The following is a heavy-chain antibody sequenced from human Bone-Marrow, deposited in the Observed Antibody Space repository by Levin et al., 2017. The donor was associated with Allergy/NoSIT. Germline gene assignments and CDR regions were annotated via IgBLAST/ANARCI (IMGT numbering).Heavy chain of an antibody. CDR3: ARDRFSSGSNHYDY. CDR1: GYTFTGYY. D-gene: IGHD3-10*01. CDR2: INPNSGGT. V-gene: IGHV1-2*02. J-gene: IGHJ4*02. Sequence: GGSLRLSCKASGYTFTGYYMHWVRQAPGQGLEWMGWINPNSGGTSYAQKFQGRVTMTRDTSISTAYMELSRLRSDDTAVYYCARDRFSSGSNHYDYWGQGSLVTVSS.